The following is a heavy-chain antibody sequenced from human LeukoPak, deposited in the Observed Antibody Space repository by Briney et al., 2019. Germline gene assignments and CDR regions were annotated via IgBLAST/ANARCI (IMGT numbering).Heavy chain of an antibody. CDR3: VTYYYDSSGYYYVRYFDY. Sequence: GASVKVSCKASGYTFSTYGISWVRQAPGQGLEWMGRINPNSGGTNYAQKFQGRVTMTRDTSISTAYMELSRLRSDDTAVYYCVTYYYDSSGYYYVRYFDYWGQGTLVTVSS. CDR2: INPNSGGT. J-gene: IGHJ4*02. D-gene: IGHD3-22*01. V-gene: IGHV1-2*06. CDR1: GYTFSTYG.